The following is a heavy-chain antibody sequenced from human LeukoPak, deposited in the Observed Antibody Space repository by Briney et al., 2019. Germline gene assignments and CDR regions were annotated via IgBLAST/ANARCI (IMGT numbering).Heavy chain of an antibody. CDR3: ARDLGGSFDY. CDR2: IYSGGST. CDR1: GFTFSSYA. D-gene: IGHD3-10*01. Sequence: GGSLRLSCAASGFTFSSYAMTWVRQAPGKGLEWVSVIYSGGSTYYADSVKGRFTISRHNSKNTLYLQMNSLRAEDTAVYYCARDLGGSFDYWGQGTLVTVSS. V-gene: IGHV3-53*04. J-gene: IGHJ4*02.